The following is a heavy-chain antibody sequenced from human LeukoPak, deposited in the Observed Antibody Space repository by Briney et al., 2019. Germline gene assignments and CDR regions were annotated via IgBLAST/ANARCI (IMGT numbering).Heavy chain of an antibody. Sequence: ASVKVSCKASGYTFTGYYMHWVRQAPGQGLEWMGGINPNSGGTNYAQKFQGRVTMTRDTSISTAYMELHRLRSDDTAVYYCARDRDYGSGIFDYWGQGTLVTVSS. J-gene: IGHJ4*02. CDR2: INPNSGGT. CDR1: GYTFTGYY. V-gene: IGHV1-2*02. CDR3: ARDRDYGSGIFDY. D-gene: IGHD3-10*01.